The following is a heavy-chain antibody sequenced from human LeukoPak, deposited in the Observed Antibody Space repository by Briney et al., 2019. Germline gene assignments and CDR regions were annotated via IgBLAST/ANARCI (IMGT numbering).Heavy chain of an antibody. CDR1: GFSFDDYA. J-gene: IGHJ4*02. Sequence: PGRSLRLSCAASGFSFDDYAMHWVRRAPGKGLEWVSGITWNSATIVYADSVKGRFTISRDNAKNSLYLEMNSLRAEDTALYYCAKDTHYSDRDKVIDYWGQGTLVTVSS. CDR2: ITWNSATI. D-gene: IGHD4-17*01. CDR3: AKDTHYSDRDKVIDY. V-gene: IGHV3-9*01.